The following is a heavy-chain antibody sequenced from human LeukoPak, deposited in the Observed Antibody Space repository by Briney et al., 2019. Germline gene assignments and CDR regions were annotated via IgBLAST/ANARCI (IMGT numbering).Heavy chain of an antibody. J-gene: IGHJ6*02. Sequence: GGSLRLSCAASGFTFSSYAMSWVRQAPGKGLEWVSAISGSGGSTYYADSVKGRFTISRDNSKNTLYLQMNSLRAEDTAVYYCARVSSSGWYNYGMDVWGQGTTVTVSS. CDR2: ISGSGGST. D-gene: IGHD6-19*01. CDR3: ARVSSSGWYNYGMDV. V-gene: IGHV3-23*01. CDR1: GFTFSSYA.